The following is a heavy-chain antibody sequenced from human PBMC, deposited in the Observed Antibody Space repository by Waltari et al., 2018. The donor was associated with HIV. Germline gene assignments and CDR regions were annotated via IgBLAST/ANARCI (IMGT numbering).Heavy chain of an antibody. V-gene: IGHV3-23*01. J-gene: IGHJ4*02. CDR2: ISGSGGST. CDR3: AKGGRDGDYAPNYFDY. D-gene: IGHD4-17*01. Sequence: EVQLLESGGGLVQPGGSLILSFAASGFTFSSYAMSWVRQAPGKGLEWVSAISGSGGSTYNADSVKGRFTISRDNSKNALFLQMNSLRAEDTAVYYCAKGGRDGDYAPNYFDYWGQGTLVTVSS. CDR1: GFTFSSYA.